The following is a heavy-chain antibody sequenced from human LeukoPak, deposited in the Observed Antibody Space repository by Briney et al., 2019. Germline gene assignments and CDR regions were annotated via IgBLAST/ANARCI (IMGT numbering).Heavy chain of an antibody. V-gene: IGHV1-58*01. Sequence: SVKVSCKASGFTFTSSAVQWVRQARGQRLEWIGWIVVGSGNTNYAQKFQERVTITRGMSTSTAYMELSSLRSEDTAVYYCAAEAAANYYYYGMDVWGQGTTVTVSS. D-gene: IGHD6-13*01. CDR2: IVVGSGNT. CDR3: AAEAAANYYYYGMDV. J-gene: IGHJ6*02. CDR1: GFTFTSSA.